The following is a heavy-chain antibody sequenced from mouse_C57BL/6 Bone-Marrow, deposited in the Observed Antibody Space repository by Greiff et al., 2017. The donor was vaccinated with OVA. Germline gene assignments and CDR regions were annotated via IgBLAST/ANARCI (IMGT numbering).Heavy chain of an antibody. V-gene: IGHV1-52*01. CDR2: IDPSDSET. J-gene: IGHJ2*01. CDR1: GYTFTSYW. D-gene: IGHD4-1*01. CDR3: ARWGGTERTDY. Sequence: QVQLQQPGAELVRPGSSVKLSCKASGYTFTSYWMHWVKQRPIQGLEWIGNIDPSDSETHYNQKFKDKATLTVDKSSSTAYMQLSSLTSEDSAVYYCARWGGTERTDYWGQGTTLTVSS.